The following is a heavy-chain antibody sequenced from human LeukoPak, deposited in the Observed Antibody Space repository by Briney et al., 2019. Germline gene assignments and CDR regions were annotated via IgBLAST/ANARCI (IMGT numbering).Heavy chain of an antibody. J-gene: IGHJ5*02. CDR1: GGSISRGSYY. CDR2: IYYSGTT. V-gene: IGHV4-39*01. Sequence: SETLSLTCTVSGGSISRGSYYWGWIRQPPGKGLEWIGSIYYSGTTYYNPPLKSRVTISIDTSKTQFSLKLSSLTAADTAGYYXXXXXXXRXXXXXWFDXXXXXIXVTVXS. CDR3: XXXXXXRXXXXXWFDX.